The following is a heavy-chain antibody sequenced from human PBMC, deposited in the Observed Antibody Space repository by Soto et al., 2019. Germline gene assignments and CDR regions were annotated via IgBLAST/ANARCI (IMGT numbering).Heavy chain of an antibody. D-gene: IGHD4-4*01. J-gene: IGHJ6*03. CDR3: ARHDHSINHYYYHMDV. Sequence: QVQLQESGPGLVKPSEPLSLTCTVSGGCISSYYWSWIRQPPGKGLEWIGYISYSGATSYNPSLKSRVTIAVDTSKNQFSLRLSSVTAADTAVDFCARHDHSINHYYYHMDVWGKGTTVTVSS. CDR1: GGCISSYY. V-gene: IGHV4-59*01. CDR2: ISYSGAT.